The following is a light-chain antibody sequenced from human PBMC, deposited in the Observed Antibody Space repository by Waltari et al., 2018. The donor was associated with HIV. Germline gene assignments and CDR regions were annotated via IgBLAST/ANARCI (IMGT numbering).Light chain of an antibody. J-gene: IGKJ4*01. Sequence: VITQSPAILSVSPGEQAPLSCWASQSVRNDLAWYQQRPGQAPRLLIFATSTRATGIPDRFSGSGSGTEFTLTINSLQSEDFALYYCQQYSEWPLTFGGGTKVEVK. CDR2: ATS. V-gene: IGKV3-15*01. CDR3: QQYSEWPLT. CDR1: QSVRND.